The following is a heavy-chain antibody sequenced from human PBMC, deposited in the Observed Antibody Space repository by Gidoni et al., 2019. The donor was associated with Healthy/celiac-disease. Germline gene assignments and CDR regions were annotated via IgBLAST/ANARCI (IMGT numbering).Heavy chain of an antibody. J-gene: IGHJ4*02. CDR1: GFTFSSYA. CDR3: APKRDLEVGY. V-gene: IGHV3-23*01. CDR2: ISGSGGST. Sequence: EVQLLESGGCLVQPGGSLSLPCSASGFTFSSYAMRWVRQAPGKGLEWVSAISGSGGSTYYADSVKGRFTISRDNSKNTLYLQMNSLRAEDTAVYYCAPKRDLEVGYWGQGTLVTVSS.